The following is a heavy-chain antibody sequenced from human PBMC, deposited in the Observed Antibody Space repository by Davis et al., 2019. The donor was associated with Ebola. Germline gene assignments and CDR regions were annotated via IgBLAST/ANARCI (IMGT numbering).Heavy chain of an antibody. D-gene: IGHD2-2*01. CDR1: GGSLRSKDYY. Sequence: SETLSLTCSVSGGSLRSKDYYWSWIRQPPGKGLEWIGEINHSGSTNYNPSLKSRVTISVDTSKNQFSLKLSSVTAADTAVYYCARHQRRGMDVWGQGTTVTVSS. J-gene: IGHJ6*02. V-gene: IGHV4-34*01. CDR3: ARHQRRGMDV. CDR2: INHSGST.